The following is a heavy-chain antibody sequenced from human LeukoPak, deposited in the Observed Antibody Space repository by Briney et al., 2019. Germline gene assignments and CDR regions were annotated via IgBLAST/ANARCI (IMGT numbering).Heavy chain of an antibody. CDR3: ARNMVRGFMRVYGMDV. CDR2: IWYDGSNK. CDR1: GFTFSSYG. Sequence: GRSLRLSCAASGFTFSSYGMHWVRQAPGKGLEWVAVIWYDGSNKYYADSVKGRFTISRDNSKNTLYLQMNSLRAEDTAVYYCARNMVRGFMRVYGMDVWGQGTTVSVSS. V-gene: IGHV3-33*01. D-gene: IGHD3-10*01. J-gene: IGHJ6*02.